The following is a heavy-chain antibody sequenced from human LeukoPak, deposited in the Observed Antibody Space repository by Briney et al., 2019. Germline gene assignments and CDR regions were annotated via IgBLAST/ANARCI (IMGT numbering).Heavy chain of an antibody. CDR3: ARITGTTSPAYYYYYYGMDV. CDR1: GGSISSSNW. D-gene: IGHD1-20*01. Sequence: SGTLSLTCAVSGGSISSSNWWSWVRQPPGKGLEWIGEIYHSGSTNYNPSLKSRVTISVDKSKNQFSLKLSSVTAADTAVYYCARITGTTSPAYYYYYYGMDVWGQGTTVTVSS. V-gene: IGHV4-4*02. J-gene: IGHJ6*02. CDR2: IYHSGST.